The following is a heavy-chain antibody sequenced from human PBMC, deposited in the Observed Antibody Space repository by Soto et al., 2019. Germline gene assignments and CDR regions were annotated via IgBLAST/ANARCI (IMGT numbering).Heavy chain of an antibody. CDR2: INPNSGGT. D-gene: IGHD3-3*01. V-gene: IGHV1-2*02. J-gene: IGHJ4*02. CDR1: GYTFTGYY. Sequence: GASVKVSCKASGYTFTGYYMHWVRQAPGQGLEWMGWINPNSGGTNYAQKFQGRVTMTRDTSISTAYMELSRLRSDETAVYYCARGDDFWSGYLVDYWGQGTLVTVSS. CDR3: ARGDDFWSGYLVDY.